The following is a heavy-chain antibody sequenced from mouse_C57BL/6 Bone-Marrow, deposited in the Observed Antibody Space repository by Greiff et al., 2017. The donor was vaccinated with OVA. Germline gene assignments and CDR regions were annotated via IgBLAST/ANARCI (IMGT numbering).Heavy chain of an antibody. CDR1: GYTFTSYW. J-gene: IGHJ2*01. V-gene: IGHV1-69*01. CDR3: ARAYGYRYFDY. D-gene: IGHD1-2*01. CDR2: LDPSDSYT. Sequence: VQLQQPGAELVMPGASVKLSCKASGYTFTSYWMHWVKQRPGQGLEWIGELDPSDSYTNYNQKFKGKSTLPVDKSSSTAYMQLSSLTSEDSAVYYCARAYGYRYFDYWGQGTTLTVSS.